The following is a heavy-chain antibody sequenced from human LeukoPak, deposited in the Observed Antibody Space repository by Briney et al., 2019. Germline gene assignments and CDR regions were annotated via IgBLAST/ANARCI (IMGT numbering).Heavy chain of an antibody. J-gene: IGHJ4*02. V-gene: IGHV1-18*01. CDR3: ARVLAYCSSTSCHDY. Sequence: ASVKVSCKASGYTFTSYGISWVRQAPGQGLEWMGWISAYNGNTDYAQKLQGRVTTTTDTSTSTAYMELRSLRSDDTAVYYCARVLAYCSSTSCHDYWGQGTLVTVYS. CDR1: GYTFTSYG. CDR2: ISAYNGNT. D-gene: IGHD2-2*01.